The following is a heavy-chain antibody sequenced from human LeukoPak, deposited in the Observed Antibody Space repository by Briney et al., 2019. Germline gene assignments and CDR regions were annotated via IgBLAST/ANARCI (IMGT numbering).Heavy chain of an antibody. CDR1: GFTFDNSG. V-gene: IGHV3-30*18. D-gene: IGHD3/OR15-3a*01. CDR3: AKKYDNWIDY. CDR2: ISYDGTNS. Sequence: PGRSLRLSCAASGFTFDNSGMHWVRQAPGKGLEWMAVISYDGTNSYYADSVKGRFAISRDNSKNTVFLQMNSLRVEDTAVYYCAKKYDNWIDYWGQGTLATVSS. J-gene: IGHJ4*02.